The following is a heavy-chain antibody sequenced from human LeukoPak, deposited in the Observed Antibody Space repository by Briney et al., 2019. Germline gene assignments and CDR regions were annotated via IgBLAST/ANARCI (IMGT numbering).Heavy chain of an antibody. J-gene: IGHJ4*02. V-gene: IGHV5-51*01. CDR1: GSPFTSYW. CDR3: ARLLSSGNEYYFDY. CDR2: IYPGDSDT. Sequence: GESLQISCQGSGSPFTSYWIGCVRLMPGKGLEWMGIIYPGDSDTRYSPSFQGQVTISADKSISTAYLQWSSLKASDTAMYYCARLLSSGNEYYFDYWGQGTLVTVSS. D-gene: IGHD1-1*01.